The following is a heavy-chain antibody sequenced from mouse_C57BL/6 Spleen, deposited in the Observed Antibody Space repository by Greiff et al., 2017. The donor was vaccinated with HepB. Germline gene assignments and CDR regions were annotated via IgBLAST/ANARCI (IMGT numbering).Heavy chain of an antibody. D-gene: IGHD3-2*02. J-gene: IGHJ1*03. CDR3: ARSTAQATWYFDV. CDR2: IYPGDGDT. V-gene: IGHV1-82*01. Sequence: VQLQQSGPELVKPGASVKISCKASGYAFSSSWMNWVKQRPGKGLEWIGRIYPGDGDTNYNGKFKGKATLTADKSSSTAYMQLSSLTSEDSAVYFCARSTAQATWYFDVWGTGTTVTVSS. CDR1: GYAFSSSW.